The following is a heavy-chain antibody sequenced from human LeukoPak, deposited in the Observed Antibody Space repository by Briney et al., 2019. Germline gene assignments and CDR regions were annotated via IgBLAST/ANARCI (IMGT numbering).Heavy chain of an antibody. D-gene: IGHD3/OR15-3a*01. CDR1: GGSISSHY. J-gene: IGHJ4*02. CDR3: ARSHSVWTSFDY. CDR2: IYYSGST. V-gene: IGHV4-59*11. Sequence: SETLSLTCTVSGGSISSHYWSWIRQLPGKGLEWIGYIYYSGSTNYNPSLKSRVTISVDTSKNQFSLKLSSVTAADTAVYYCARSHSVWTSFDYWGQGTLVTVSS.